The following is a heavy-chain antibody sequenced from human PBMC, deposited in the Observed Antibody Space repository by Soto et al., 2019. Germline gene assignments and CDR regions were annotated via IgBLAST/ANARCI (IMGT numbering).Heavy chain of an antibody. CDR2: IIPIFGTA. Sequence: QVQLVQSGAEVKKPGSSVKVSCKASGGTFSSYAISWVRQAPGQGLEWMGGIIPIFGTANYAQKFQGRVTITADKSTSTAYMELSSLRSEDTAVYYCARGTYDFWSGYPHHYYYGMDVWGQGTTVTVSS. CDR1: GGTFSSYA. J-gene: IGHJ6*02. CDR3: ARGTYDFWSGYPHHYYYGMDV. D-gene: IGHD3-3*01. V-gene: IGHV1-69*06.